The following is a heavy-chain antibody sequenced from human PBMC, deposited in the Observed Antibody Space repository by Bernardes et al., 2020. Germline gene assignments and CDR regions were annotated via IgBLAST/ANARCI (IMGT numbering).Heavy chain of an antibody. Sequence: GGSLRLSCAASGFTFSDYYMSWIRQAPGKGLEWVSYISSSGSTIYYADSVKGRFTISRDNAKNSLYLQMNSLRAEETAVYYCAIRTTYYDFWSGYFLDVWGQGTTVTVSS. CDR3: AIRTTYYDFWSGYFLDV. CDR2: ISSSGSTI. J-gene: IGHJ6*02. V-gene: IGHV3-11*01. CDR1: GFTFSDYY. D-gene: IGHD3-3*01.